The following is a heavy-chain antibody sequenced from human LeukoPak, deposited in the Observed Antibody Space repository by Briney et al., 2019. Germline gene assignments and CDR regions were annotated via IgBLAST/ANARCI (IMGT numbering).Heavy chain of an antibody. J-gene: IGHJ6*03. D-gene: IGHD3-16*01. CDR2: IYYSGRT. CDR3: ARLRSRFYYYMDV. CDR1: GGSISSSNW. Sequence: PSETLSLTCGVSGGSISSSNWWSWVRQPPGKGLEWIGEIYYSGRTNYNPSLKNRVTMSVDKSNSQFSLKLSSVTAADTAVYYCARLRSRFYYYMDVWGKGTTVTISS. V-gene: IGHV4-4*02.